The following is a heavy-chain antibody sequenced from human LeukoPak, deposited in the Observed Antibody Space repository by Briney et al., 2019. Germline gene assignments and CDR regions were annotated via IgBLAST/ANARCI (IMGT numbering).Heavy chain of an antibody. Sequence: GASVKVSCKASGYTFTSYGISWVRQAPGQGLEWMGWISAYNGNTNHAQKLQGRVTMTTDTSTSTAYMELRSLRSDDTAVYYCARRSGSYYNAWFDPWGQGTLVTVSS. V-gene: IGHV1-18*01. CDR2: ISAYNGNT. D-gene: IGHD1-26*01. CDR1: GYTFTSYG. J-gene: IGHJ5*02. CDR3: ARRSGSYYNAWFDP.